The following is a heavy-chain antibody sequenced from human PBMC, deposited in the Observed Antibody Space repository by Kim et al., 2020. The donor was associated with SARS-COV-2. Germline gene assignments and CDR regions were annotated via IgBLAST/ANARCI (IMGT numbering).Heavy chain of an antibody. J-gene: IGHJ6*02. D-gene: IGHD2-2*01. V-gene: IGHV1-18*01. CDR3: ARVGGGWIVVVPAAMREEAAFYGMDV. CDR2: ISAYNGNT. Sequence: ASVKVSCKASGYTFTSYGISWVRQAPGQGLEWMGWISAYNGNTNYAQKLQGRVTMTTDTSTSTAYMELRSLRSDDTAVYYCARVGGGWIVVVPAAMREEAAFYGMDVWGQGTTVTVSS. CDR1: GYTFTSYG.